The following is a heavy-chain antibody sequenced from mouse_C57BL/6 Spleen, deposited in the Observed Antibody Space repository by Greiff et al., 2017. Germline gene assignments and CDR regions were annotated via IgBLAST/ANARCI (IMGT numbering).Heavy chain of an antibody. V-gene: IGHV14-4*01. CDR1: GFNIKDDY. D-gene: IGHD2-1*01. CDR2: IDPENGDT. CDR3: TTYGNYGFAY. Sequence: VQLQQSGAELVRPGASVKLSCTASGFNIKDDYMHWVKQRPEQGLEWIGWIDPENGDTEYASKFQGKATITADTSSNTAYLPLSSLTSEDTAVYYCTTYGNYGFAYWGQGTLVTVSA. J-gene: IGHJ3*01.